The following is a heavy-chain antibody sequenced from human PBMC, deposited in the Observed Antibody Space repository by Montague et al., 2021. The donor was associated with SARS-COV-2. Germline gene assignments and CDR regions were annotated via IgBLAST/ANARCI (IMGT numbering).Heavy chain of an antibody. CDR3: ARVGDGYNAPPGI. Sequence: SETLSLTCAVYVGSFSGHYWSWIRQPPGKGLEWIGEINHSGSTNYNPSLRSRITILVDTSKNQFSLKLSSVTAADTAVYYCARVGDGYNAPPGIWGQGTLVTVSS. D-gene: IGHD5-24*01. J-gene: IGHJ4*02. CDR2: INHSGST. CDR1: VGSFSGHY. V-gene: IGHV4-34*01.